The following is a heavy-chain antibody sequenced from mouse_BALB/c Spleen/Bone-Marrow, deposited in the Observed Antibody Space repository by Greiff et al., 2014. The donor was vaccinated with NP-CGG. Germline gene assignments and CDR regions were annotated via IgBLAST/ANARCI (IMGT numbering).Heavy chain of an antibody. J-gene: IGHJ2*01. CDR3: ARVQFLRSRGLDY. V-gene: IGHV14-3*02. Sequence: VQLQQPGAELVKPGASVKLSCTASDFNFKDTYMHWVNQRPEQGLEWIGRIDPANGNTKYDPKFQGKATITADTSSNTAYLQLSSLTSEDTAVYYCARVQFLRSRGLDYWGQGTTLTVSS. D-gene: IGHD1-1*01. CDR2: IDPANGNT. CDR1: DFNFKDTY.